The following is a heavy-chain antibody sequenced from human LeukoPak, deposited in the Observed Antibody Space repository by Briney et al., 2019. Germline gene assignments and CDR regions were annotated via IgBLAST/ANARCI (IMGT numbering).Heavy chain of an antibody. CDR1: GGSIISGGYS. V-gene: IGHV4-30-2*01. CDR3: ARAPGAPRGYYAGGFDV. Sequence: SQTLSLTCAVSGGSIISGGYSWSWIRQTPEKGLEWIGHIFHSGDTEYNPSLKNRVAMSLVRSKNQVSLELSSVTAADTAVYYCARAPGAPRGYYAGGFDVWGQGTLVTVSS. D-gene: IGHD3-3*01. J-gene: IGHJ3*01. CDR2: IFHSGDT.